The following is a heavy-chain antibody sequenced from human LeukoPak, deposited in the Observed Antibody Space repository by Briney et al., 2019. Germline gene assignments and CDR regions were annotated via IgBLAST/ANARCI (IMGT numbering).Heavy chain of an antibody. CDR3: ARDRSGWYPGSLFDY. V-gene: IGHV4-39*02. CDR1: GGSISSSSYY. CDR2: IYYSGST. Sequence: PSETLSLTCTVSGGSISSSSYYWGWIRQPPGKGLEWIGSIYYSGSTYYNPSLKSRVTISVDTSKNQFSLKLSSVTAADTAVYYCARDRSGWYPGSLFDYWGQGTLVTVSS. J-gene: IGHJ4*02. D-gene: IGHD6-19*01.